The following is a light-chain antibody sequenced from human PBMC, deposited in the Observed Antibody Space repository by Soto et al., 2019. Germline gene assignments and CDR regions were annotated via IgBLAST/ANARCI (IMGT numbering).Light chain of an antibody. Sequence: EIVMTQSPATLSVSPGERATLSCRASQRVSSSLAWYQQKPGQAPRLLVYGASTRATGVPARFSGSGSGTEFTLTISSLQSEDFAVYYCQQYNNWPPITFGQGTRLEI. CDR3: QQYNNWPPIT. V-gene: IGKV3-15*01. CDR1: QRVSSS. CDR2: GAS. J-gene: IGKJ5*01.